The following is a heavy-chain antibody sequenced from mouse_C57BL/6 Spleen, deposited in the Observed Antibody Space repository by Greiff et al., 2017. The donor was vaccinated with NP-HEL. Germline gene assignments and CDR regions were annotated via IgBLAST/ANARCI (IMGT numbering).Heavy chain of an antibody. J-gene: IGHJ2*01. CDR3: TTKLFFDY. CDR2: IDPENGDT. CDR1: GFNIKDDY. V-gene: IGHV14-4*01. Sequence: EVQLQQSGAELVRPGASVKLSCTASGFNIKDDYMHWVKQRPEQGLEWIGWIDPENGDTEYASKFQGKATITADTSSNTAYLQLSSLTSEDTAVYYCTTKLFFDYWGQGTTRTVSS.